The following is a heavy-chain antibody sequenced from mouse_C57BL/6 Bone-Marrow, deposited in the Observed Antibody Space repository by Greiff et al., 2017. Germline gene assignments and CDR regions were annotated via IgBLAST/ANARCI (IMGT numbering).Heavy chain of an antibody. CDR1: GYSITSGYY. D-gene: IGHD2-5*01. CDR2: ISYDGSN. J-gene: IGHJ1*03. V-gene: IGHV3-6*01. CDR3: ASVSNGWYFDV. Sequence: EVKLMESGPGLVKPSQSLSLTCSVTGYSITSGYYWNWIRQFPGNKLEWMGHISYDGSNNYNPSLKNRMSITRDTSKHQFFLKLNSVTTEDTATYYCASVSNGWYFDVWGTGTTVSVSS.